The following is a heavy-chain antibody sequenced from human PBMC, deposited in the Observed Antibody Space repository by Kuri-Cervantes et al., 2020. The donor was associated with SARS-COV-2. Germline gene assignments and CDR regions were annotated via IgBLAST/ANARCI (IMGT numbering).Heavy chain of an antibody. CDR1: GFTFSSYA. CDR2: IYSGGST. CDR3: ARPYYYDSSGRDY. V-gene: IGHV3-66*02. Sequence: GESLKISCAASGFTFSSYAMHWVRQAPGKGLEWVSVIYSGGSTYYADSVKGRFTISRDNSKNTLYLQMNSLRAEDTAVYYCARPYYYDSSGRDYWGQGTLVTVSS. J-gene: IGHJ4*02. D-gene: IGHD3-22*01.